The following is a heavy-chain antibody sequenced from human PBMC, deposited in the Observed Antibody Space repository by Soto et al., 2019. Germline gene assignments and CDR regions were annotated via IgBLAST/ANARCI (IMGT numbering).Heavy chain of an antibody. CDR1: GYSFTSYW. D-gene: IGHD6-13*01. J-gene: IGHJ6*02. CDR2: IYPGDSDT. Sequence: EVQLVQSGAEVKKPGESLKISCKGSGYSFTSYWIGWVRQMPGKGLEWMGIIYPGDSDTRYSPSFQGQVTISADKSISTAYLQWSSLKASDTATYYCARTAAAGKYYYGVDVWGQGTTVTVSS. CDR3: ARTAAAGKYYYGVDV. V-gene: IGHV5-51*01.